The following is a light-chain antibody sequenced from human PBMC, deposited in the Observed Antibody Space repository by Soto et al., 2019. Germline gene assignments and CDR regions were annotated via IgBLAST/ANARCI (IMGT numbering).Light chain of an antibody. CDR3: SSYTGSKGV. CDR2: EVS. J-gene: IGLJ1*01. Sequence: QSALTQPASVSGSPGQSITISCTGTSSDVGGYNYVSWYQQHPGKAPKLMIYEVSNRPSGVSNRFSGSKSGNTASLTISGLQAEDEADYYCSSYTGSKGVFGTGTKLTVL. CDR1: SSDVGGYNY. V-gene: IGLV2-14*01.